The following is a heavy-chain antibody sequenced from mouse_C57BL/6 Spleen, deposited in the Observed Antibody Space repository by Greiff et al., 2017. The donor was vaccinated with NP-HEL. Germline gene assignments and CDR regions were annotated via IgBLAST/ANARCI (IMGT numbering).Heavy chain of an antibody. J-gene: IGHJ1*03. D-gene: IGHD2-5*01. V-gene: IGHV1-50*01. CDR2: IDPSDSYT. CDR3: ARGVYSNYVWYFDV. CDR1: GYTFTSYW. Sequence: QVQLQQPGAELVKPGASVKLSCKASGYTFTSYWMQWVKQRPGQGLEWIGEIDPSDSYTNYNQKFKGKATLTVDTSSSTAYMQLSSLTSEDSAVYYCARGVYSNYVWYFDVWGTGTTVTVSS.